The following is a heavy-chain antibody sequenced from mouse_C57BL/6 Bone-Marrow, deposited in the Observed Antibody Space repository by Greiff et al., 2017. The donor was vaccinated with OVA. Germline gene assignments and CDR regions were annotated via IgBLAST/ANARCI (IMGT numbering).Heavy chain of an antibody. CDR1: GFNITDDY. J-gene: IGHJ3*01. D-gene: IGHD2-5*01. V-gene: IGHV14-4*01. CDR2: IDPENGDT. Sequence: EVQLVESGAELVRPGASVKLSCTASGFNITDDYMHWVKQRPEQGLEWIGWIDPENGDTEYASKFQGKATITADTSSNTAYMQLSSLTSEDTAVYYCTTYYSNYPAWFAYWGQGTLVTVSA. CDR3: TTYYSNYPAWFAY.